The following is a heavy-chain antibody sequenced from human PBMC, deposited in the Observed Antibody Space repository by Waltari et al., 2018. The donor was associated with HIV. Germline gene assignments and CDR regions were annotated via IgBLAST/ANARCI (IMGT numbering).Heavy chain of an antibody. D-gene: IGHD1-26*01. J-gene: IGHJ6*02. CDR3: ARLGELDYYYYYGMDV. CDR1: GFIFSTYR. Sequence: EVQLVESGGGLVQPGGSLRLSCAASGFIFSTYRMNWVRQAPGKGLEWLSYISSSSSTIYYADSVKGRFTISRDNAKNSLYLQMNSLRDEDTAVYYCARLGELDYYYYYGMDVWGQGTTVIVSS. V-gene: IGHV3-48*02. CDR2: ISSSSSTI.